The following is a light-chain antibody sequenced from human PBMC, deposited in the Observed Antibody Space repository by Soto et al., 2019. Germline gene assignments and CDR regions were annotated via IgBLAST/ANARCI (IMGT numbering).Light chain of an antibody. J-gene: IGKJ3*01. CDR3: LQYGSSPLFT. Sequence: EIVLTQSPGTLSLSPGERATLSCRASQTVSSTYLAWYQQKPGQAPRLLIFGASIRATSIPDRFSGSGSGTDFTLTINSLEPEDFAVYYCLQYGSSPLFTFGPGTKVDIK. CDR1: QTVSSTY. V-gene: IGKV3-20*01. CDR2: GAS.